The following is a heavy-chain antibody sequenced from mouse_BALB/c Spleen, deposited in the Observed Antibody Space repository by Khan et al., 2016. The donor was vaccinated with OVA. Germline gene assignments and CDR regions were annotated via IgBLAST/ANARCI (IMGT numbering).Heavy chain of an antibody. V-gene: IGHV2-9*02. CDR1: GFSLNSYG. CDR3: ARAFYYGAWFAF. CDR2: IWAGGST. Sequence: QVQLKESGPGLVAPSQSLSITCTVSGFSLNSYGVHWVRQPPGKGLEWLGVIWAGGSTNHNSALMSRLSISKDNSKSQVFLKMNSLQTDDPAMYYCARAFYYGAWFAFWGQGTLVTVSA. D-gene: IGHD1-1*01. J-gene: IGHJ3*01.